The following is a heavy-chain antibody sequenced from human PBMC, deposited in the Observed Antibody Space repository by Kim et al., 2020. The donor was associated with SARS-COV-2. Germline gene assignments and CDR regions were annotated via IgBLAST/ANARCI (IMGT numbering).Heavy chain of an antibody. CDR3: TRGVWD. CDR2: KARSYNT. J-gene: IGHJ4*02. V-gene: IGHV3-72*01. D-gene: IGHD1-26*01. Sequence: KARSYNTEYAASVKRRCTISRDDSQSSLSLQMSSLRPEDTAVYYCTRGVWDWGQGTLVTVSS.